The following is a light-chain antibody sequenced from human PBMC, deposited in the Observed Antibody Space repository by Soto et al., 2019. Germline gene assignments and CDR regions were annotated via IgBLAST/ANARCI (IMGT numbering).Light chain of an antibody. CDR1: QSVSSY. V-gene: IGKV3-11*01. J-gene: IGKJ1*01. CDR3: QQRSNWPPWT. CDR2: DAS. Sequence: EIVLTQSPATLSLSPGERATLSCRASQSVSSYLAWYQQKPGQAPRLLIYDASNRATGIPARFSGSGSGTDFNLTISSLEPEDFAVYYCQQRSNWPPWTFGQGTKV.